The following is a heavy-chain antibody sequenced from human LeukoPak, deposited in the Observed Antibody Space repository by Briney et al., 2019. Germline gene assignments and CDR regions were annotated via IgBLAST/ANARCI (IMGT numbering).Heavy chain of an antibody. Sequence: PSETLSLTCTVSGGSISSSSYYWGWIRQPPGKGLEWIGSIYYSGSTYYNPSLKSRVTISVDTSKNQFSLKLSSVTAADTAVYYCARGLLVSSGYYSYYFDYWGQGTLVTVSS. J-gene: IGHJ4*02. CDR3: ARGLLVSSGYYSYYFDY. CDR1: GGSISSSSYY. CDR2: IYYSGST. D-gene: IGHD3-22*01. V-gene: IGHV4-39*07.